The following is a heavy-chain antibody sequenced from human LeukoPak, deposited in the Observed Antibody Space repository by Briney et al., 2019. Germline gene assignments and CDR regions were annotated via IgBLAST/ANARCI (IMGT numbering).Heavy chain of an antibody. J-gene: IGHJ5*02. D-gene: IGHD4-17*01. CDR1: GYTFTGYY. V-gene: IGHV1-2*02. Sequence: ASVRVSCKASGYTFTGYYMHWVRQAPGQGLEWMGWINPNSGGTNYAQKFQGRVTMTRDTSISTAYMELSRLRSDDTAGYYCARAVYLSVTSNWFDPWGQGTLVTVSS. CDR2: INPNSGGT. CDR3: ARAVYLSVTSNWFDP.